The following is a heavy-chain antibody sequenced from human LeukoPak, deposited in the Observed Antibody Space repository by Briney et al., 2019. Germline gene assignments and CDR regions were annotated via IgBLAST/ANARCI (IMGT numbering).Heavy chain of an antibody. V-gene: IGHV1-18*01. Sequence: GASLKVSCKAIGYTFTTYGIHWVRQAPGQGLEWMGWISAHNGNSNYPHKLQGRATMTTDASTSTAYMDLRRLSSDDTAIYYCAGRPDTAIVPIFDYWGQGTLVTVSS. CDR2: ISAHNGNS. D-gene: IGHD5-18*01. CDR3: AGRPDTAIVPIFDY. J-gene: IGHJ4*02. CDR1: GYTFTTYG.